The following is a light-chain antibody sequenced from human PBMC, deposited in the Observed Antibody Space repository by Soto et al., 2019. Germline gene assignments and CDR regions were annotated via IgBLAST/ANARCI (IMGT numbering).Light chain of an antibody. Sequence: QSVLTQPASVSGSPGQSITISCTGTSSDVGGYNYVSWYQQHPGKAPKLMIYDVSNRPSGVSNRFSGSKSGNTASLTISGLQAEDEADDYCSSYTSSSTPSVVFGGGTKVTVL. J-gene: IGLJ2*01. CDR3: SSYTSSSTPSVV. V-gene: IGLV2-14*03. CDR2: DVS. CDR1: SSDVGGYNY.